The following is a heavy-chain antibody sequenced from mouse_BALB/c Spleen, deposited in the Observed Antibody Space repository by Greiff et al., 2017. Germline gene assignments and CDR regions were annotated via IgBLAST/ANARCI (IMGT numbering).Heavy chain of an antibody. V-gene: IGHV1S135*01. J-gene: IGHJ4*01. Sequence: EVKLVESGPELVKPGASVKVSCKASGYAFTSYNMYWVKQSHGKSLEWIGYIDPYNGGTSYNQKFKGKATLTVDKSSSTAYMHLNSLTSEDSAVYYCARWLLRFYAMDYWGQGTSVTVSS. CDR3: ARWLLRFYAMDY. CDR1: GYAFTSYN. D-gene: IGHD1-1*01. CDR2: IDPYNGGT.